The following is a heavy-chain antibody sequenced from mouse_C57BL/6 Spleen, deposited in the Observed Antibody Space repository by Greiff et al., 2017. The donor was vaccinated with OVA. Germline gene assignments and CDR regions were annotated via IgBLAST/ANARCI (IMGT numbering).Heavy chain of an antibody. J-gene: IGHJ4*01. CDR2: IDPSDSYT. CDR3: ARGNYYGSSYAMNY. V-gene: IGHV1-69*01. CDR1: GYTFTSYW. D-gene: IGHD1-1*01. Sequence: QVQLQQPGAELVMPGASVKLSCKASGYTFTSYWMHWVKQRPGQGLEWIGEIDPSDSYTNSNQKFKGKSTLTVDKSSSTAYMQLSSLTSEDSAVYYCARGNYYGSSYAMNYWGQGTSVTVSS.